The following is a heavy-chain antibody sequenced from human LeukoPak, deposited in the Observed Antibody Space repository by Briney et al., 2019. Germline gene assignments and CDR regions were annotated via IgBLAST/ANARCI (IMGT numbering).Heavy chain of an antibody. D-gene: IGHD3-9*01. CDR1: GFTFDDYA. CDR3: AKGRHYDILTGYFDY. Sequence: GGSLRLSCAASGFTFDDYAMHWVRQAPGKGLEWVSGISWNSGSIGYADPVKGRFTISRDNAKNSLYLQMNSLRAEDTALYYCAKGRHYDILTGYFDYWGQGTLVTVSS. CDR2: ISWNSGSI. J-gene: IGHJ4*02. V-gene: IGHV3-9*01.